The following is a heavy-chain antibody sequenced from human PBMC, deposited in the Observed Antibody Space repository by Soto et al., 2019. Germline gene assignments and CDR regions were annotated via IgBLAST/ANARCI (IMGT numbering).Heavy chain of an antibody. CDR3: ARGRWELLVGYY. J-gene: IGHJ4*02. CDR1: GYTFTTYT. CDR2: INAGNGNT. D-gene: IGHD1-26*01. Sequence: QVQHVQSGAEVKKPGASVKVSCKASGYTFTTYTIHWVRQAPGQRLEWMGWINAGNGNTKYSQKFQGRVTITRDTPASTAYMELSSLRSEDTAVYYCARGRWELLVGYYWGQGTLVTVSS. V-gene: IGHV1-3*01.